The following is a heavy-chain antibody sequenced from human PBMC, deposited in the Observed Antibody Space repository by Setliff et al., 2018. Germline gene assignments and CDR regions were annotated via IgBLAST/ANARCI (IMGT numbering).Heavy chain of an antibody. Sequence: ESLKISCVASGFTFSSYSMTWIRQPPGKGLEWIGYIYTSGTAIYNPSLRSRVTISVDMSKKQFSLKLSSVTAADTAVYYCARAGGYYGSGSYYNDGWFDPWGQGTLVTVSS. CDR2: IYTSGTA. D-gene: IGHD3-10*01. CDR1: GFTFSSYS. CDR3: ARAGGYYGSGSYYNDGWFDP. V-gene: IGHV4-4*09. J-gene: IGHJ5*02.